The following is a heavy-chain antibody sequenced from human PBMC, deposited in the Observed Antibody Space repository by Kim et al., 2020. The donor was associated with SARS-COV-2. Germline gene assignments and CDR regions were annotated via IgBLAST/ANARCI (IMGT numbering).Heavy chain of an antibody. D-gene: IGHD6-13*01. V-gene: IGHV4-59*01. CDR2: IYYSGST. Sequence: SETLSLTCTVSGGSISSYYWSWIRQPPGKGLEWIGYIYYSGSTNYNPSLKSRVTISVDTSKNQFSLKLSSVTAADTAVYYCARTHGYSSSWYAKPGAFDIWGQGTMVTVSS. CDR1: GGSISSYY. J-gene: IGHJ3*02. CDR3: ARTHGYSSSWYAKPGAFDI.